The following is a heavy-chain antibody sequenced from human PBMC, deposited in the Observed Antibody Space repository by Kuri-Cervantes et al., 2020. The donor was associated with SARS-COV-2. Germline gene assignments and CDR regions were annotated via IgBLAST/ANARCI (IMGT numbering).Heavy chain of an antibody. D-gene: IGHD6-13*01. CDR2: INSDGSST. CDR3: ARGIGIAAAGH. CDR1: GFTFDDYA. V-gene: IGHV3-74*01. Sequence: GGSLRLSCAASGFTFDDYAMHWVRQAPGKGLVWVSRINSDGSSTSYADSVKGRFTISRDNAKNTLYLQMNSLRAEDTAVYYCARGIGIAAAGHWGQGTLVTVSS. J-gene: IGHJ4*02.